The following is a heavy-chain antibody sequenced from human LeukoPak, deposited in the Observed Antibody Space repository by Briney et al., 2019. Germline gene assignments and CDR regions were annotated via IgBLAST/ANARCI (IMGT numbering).Heavy chain of an antibody. CDR1: GFTFSSYA. CDR2: ISYDGSNK. V-gene: IGHV3-30-3*01. CDR3: ARDHRNDY. J-gene: IGHJ4*02. Sequence: PGRSLRLSCAASGFTFSSYAMHWVRQAPGKGLEWVAVISYDGSNKYYADSVKGRFTISRDNSKNTLYLHMNSLRAEDTAVYYCARDHRNDYWGQGTLVTVSS.